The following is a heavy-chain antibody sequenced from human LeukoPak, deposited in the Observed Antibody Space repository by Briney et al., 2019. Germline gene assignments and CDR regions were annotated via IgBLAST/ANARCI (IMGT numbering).Heavy chain of an antibody. CDR1: GYTFTSFG. CDR2: INPYNGDK. D-gene: IGHD3-10*01. Sequence: ASVKVSCKASGYTFTSFGLSWLRQAPGQGLEWLGWINPYNGDKHYAQTLQGRVTMTTDTPTDTAYMELRSLKSDDTAVYYCARDYFKFDSWGQGTPVTVSS. J-gene: IGHJ5*01. V-gene: IGHV1-18*01. CDR3: ARDYFKFDS.